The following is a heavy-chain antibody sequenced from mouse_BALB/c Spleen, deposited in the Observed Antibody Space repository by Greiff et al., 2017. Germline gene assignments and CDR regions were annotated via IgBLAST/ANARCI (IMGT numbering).Heavy chain of an antibody. CDR2: IRLKSDNYAT. V-gene: IGHV6-3*01. J-gene: IGHJ3*01. D-gene: IGHD3-2*02. Sequence: EVNVVESGGGLVQPGGSMKLSCVASGFTFSSYWMSWVRQSPEKGLEWVAEIRLKSDNYATHYAESVKGKFTISRDDSKSRLYLQMNSLRAEDTGIYYCTAQVDVFAYWGQGTLVTVSA. CDR3: TAQVDVFAY. CDR1: GFTFSSYW.